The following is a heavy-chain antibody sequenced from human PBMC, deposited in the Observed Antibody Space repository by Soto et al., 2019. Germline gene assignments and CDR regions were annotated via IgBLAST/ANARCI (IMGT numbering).Heavy chain of an antibody. CDR3: AKDQGSSWYEIDY. D-gene: IGHD6-13*01. CDR2: ISGSGGST. Sequence: PGGSMRLSFAASVFPFSSYSMSWVRQATGKGLEWVSAISGSGGSTYYADSVKGRFTISGDNSKNTLYLQMNSLRAEDTAVYYCAKDQGSSWYEIDYWGQGTLVTVSS. CDR1: VFPFSSYS. V-gene: IGHV3-23*01. J-gene: IGHJ4*02.